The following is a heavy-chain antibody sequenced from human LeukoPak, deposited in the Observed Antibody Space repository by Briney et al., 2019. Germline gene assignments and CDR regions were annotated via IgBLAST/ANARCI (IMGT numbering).Heavy chain of an antibody. CDR1: AYSFPTYW. CDR2: IYPGDSDT. D-gene: IGHD3-10*01. Sequence: QSLNITRKSSAYSFPTYWIGWVRQMPGPGLELMGIIYPGDSDTRYSPSFPVQGTISASKDITTAYLHRRMMQPSDADTAYYVRGSASASLYFDYWGQGTLVTVSS. V-gene: IGHV5-51*01. J-gene: IGHJ4*02. CDR3: VRGSASASLYFDY.